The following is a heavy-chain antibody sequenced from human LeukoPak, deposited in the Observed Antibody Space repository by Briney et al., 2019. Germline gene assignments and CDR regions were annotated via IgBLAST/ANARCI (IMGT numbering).Heavy chain of an antibody. V-gene: IGHV3-23*01. D-gene: IGHD3-22*01. CDR1: GFTFSSYA. Sequence: GGSLRLSCAASGFTFSSYAMSWVRQAPGKGVEWVSGISGSGGSTYYADSVKGRFTISRDNSKNTLYLQMTSLRAEDTAVYYCAKDQVWIVVGSFDYWGQGTLVTVSS. J-gene: IGHJ4*02. CDR3: AKDQVWIVVGSFDY. CDR2: ISGSGGST.